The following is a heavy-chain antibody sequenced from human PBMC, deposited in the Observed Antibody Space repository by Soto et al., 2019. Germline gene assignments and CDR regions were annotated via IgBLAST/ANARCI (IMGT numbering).Heavy chain of an antibody. V-gene: IGHV1-69*13. CDR1: GYTFTDYY. D-gene: IGHD2-2*01. CDR3: ARDTLKGSSTRRDWFDP. Sequence: ASVNVSCKASGYTFTDYYIHWVRQAPGQGLEWMGGIIPIFGTANYAQKFQGRVTITADESTSTAYMELSSLRSEDTAVYYCARDTLKGSSTRRDWFDPWGQGTLVTVSS. J-gene: IGHJ5*02. CDR2: IIPIFGTA.